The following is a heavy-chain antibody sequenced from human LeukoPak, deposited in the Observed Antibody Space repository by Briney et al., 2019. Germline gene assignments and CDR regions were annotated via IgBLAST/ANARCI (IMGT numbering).Heavy chain of an antibody. D-gene: IGHD6-19*01. J-gene: IGHJ4*02. CDR3: AKDTVAATWGPSDY. CDR2: MSYDGSNK. CDR1: GFTFSSYG. Sequence: GRSLRLSCAASGFTFSSYGMYWVRQAPGKGLEWVAFMSYDGSNKYYADSVKGRFTISRDNSKNTLYLQMNSLRAEDTALYYCAKDTVAATWGPSDYWGQGTLVTVSS. V-gene: IGHV3-30*18.